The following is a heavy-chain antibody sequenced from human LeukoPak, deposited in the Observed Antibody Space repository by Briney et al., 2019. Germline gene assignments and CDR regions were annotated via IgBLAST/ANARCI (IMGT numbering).Heavy chain of an antibody. J-gene: IGHJ3*02. CDR1: GYSFTSYW. Sequence: GESLKISCEGSGYSFTSYWIGWVRQMPGKGLEWMGIIYPGDSDTRYSPSFQGQVTISADKSISTAYLQWSSLKASDTAMYYCARLRGSGYLGAAFDIWGQGTMVTVSS. V-gene: IGHV5-51*01. CDR2: IYPGDSDT. D-gene: IGHD3-3*01. CDR3: ARLRGSGYLGAAFDI.